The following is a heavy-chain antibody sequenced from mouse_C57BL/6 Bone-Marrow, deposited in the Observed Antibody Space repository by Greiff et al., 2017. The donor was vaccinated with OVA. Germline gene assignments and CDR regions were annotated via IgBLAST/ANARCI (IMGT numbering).Heavy chain of an antibody. Sequence: EVQGVESGGGLVKPGGSLKLSCAASGFTFSSYAMSWVRQTPEKRLEWVATISDGCSYTYYPDNVKGRFTISRDNAKNNLYLQMSHLKSEDTAMYYCARGHDGYYGYFDVWGTGTTVTVSS. V-gene: IGHV5-4*01. CDR3: ARGHDGYYGYFDV. CDR2: ISDGCSYT. D-gene: IGHD2-3*01. J-gene: IGHJ1*03. CDR1: GFTFSSYA.